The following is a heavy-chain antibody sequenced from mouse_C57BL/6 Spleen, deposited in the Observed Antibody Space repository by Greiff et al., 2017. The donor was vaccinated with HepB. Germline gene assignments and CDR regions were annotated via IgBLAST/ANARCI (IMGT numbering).Heavy chain of an antibody. D-gene: IGHD1-1*01. V-gene: IGHV1-52*01. CDR1: GYTFTSYW. J-gene: IGHJ2*01. CDR3: ARRVPGKGYFDY. CDR2: IDPSDSET. Sequence: QVQLQQPGAELVRPGSSVKLSCKASGYTFTSYWMHWVKQRPIQGLEWIGNIDPSDSETHYNQKFKDKATLTVDKSSSTAYMQLSSLTSEDSAVYYCARRVPGKGYFDYWGQGTTLTVSS.